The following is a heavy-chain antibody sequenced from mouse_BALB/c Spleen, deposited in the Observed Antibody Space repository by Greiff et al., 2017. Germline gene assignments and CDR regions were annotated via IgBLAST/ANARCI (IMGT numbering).Heavy chain of an antibody. Sequence: QVQLQQSGPGLVQPSQSLSITCTVSGFSLNSYGVHWVRQSPGKGLEWLGVIWSGGSTDYNAAFISRLSISKDNSKSQVFFKMNSLQADDTAIYYCARNGDYGSPWFAYWGQGTLVTVSA. J-gene: IGHJ3*01. CDR2: IWSGGST. CDR1: GFSLNSYG. D-gene: IGHD1-1*01. CDR3: ARNGDYGSPWFAY. V-gene: IGHV2-4-1*01.